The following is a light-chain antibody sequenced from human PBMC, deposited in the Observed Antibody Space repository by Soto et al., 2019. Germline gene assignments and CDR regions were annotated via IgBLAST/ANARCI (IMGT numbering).Light chain of an antibody. CDR2: EVS. Sequence: QSVLTPPPGASGSPGQSVTISCTGTSSDVGGYNYVSWYQQHPGKAPKLMIYEVSKRPSGVPDRFSGSKSGNTASLTVSGLQAEDEADYYCSSYAGRNNLIFGTGTKAPS. J-gene: IGLJ1*01. CDR3: SSYAGRNNLI. CDR1: SSDVGGYNY. V-gene: IGLV2-8*01.